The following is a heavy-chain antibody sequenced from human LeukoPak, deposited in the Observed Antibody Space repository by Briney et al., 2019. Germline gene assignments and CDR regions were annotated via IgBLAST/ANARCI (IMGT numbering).Heavy chain of an antibody. V-gene: IGHV3-21*01. CDR3: ARGPDYDWYFDL. J-gene: IGHJ2*01. D-gene: IGHD4-17*01. CDR1: GFTFSTYS. Sequence: GGSLRLSCAASGFTFSTYSMNWVRQAPGKGLEWVSSISSNSNYIYYADSVKGRFTISRDNAKNSLYLQMNSLRAEDTTMYYCARGPDYDWYFDLWGRGTLVTVSS. CDR2: ISSNSNYI.